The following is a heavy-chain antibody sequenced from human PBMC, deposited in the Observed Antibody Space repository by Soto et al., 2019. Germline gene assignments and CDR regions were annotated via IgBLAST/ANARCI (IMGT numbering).Heavy chain of an antibody. CDR2: IYYSGST. D-gene: IGHD3-22*01. J-gene: IGHJ5*02. V-gene: IGHV4-59*01. CDR3: ARSLLTYYYDSSGFNWFDP. Sequence: SETLSLTCTVSGGSISSYYWSWIRQPPGKGLEWIGYIYYSGSTNYNPSLKSRVTISVDTSKNQFSLKLSSVTAADTAVYYCARSLLTYYYDSSGFNWFDPWGQGTLVTVSS. CDR1: GGSISSYY.